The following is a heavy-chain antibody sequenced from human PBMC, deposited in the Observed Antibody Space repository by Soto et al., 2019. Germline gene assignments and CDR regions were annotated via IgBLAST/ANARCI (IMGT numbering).Heavy chain of an antibody. Sequence: SETLSLTCTVSGGSISSSSYYWGWIRQPPGKGLEWIGSIYYSGSTYYNPSLKSRVTISVDTSKNQFSLKLSSVTAADTAVYYCARQAKVVAARHYYYYGMDVWGQGTTVTVSS. CDR1: GGSISSSSYY. CDR3: ARQAKVVAARHYYYYGMDV. CDR2: IYYSGST. J-gene: IGHJ6*02. V-gene: IGHV4-39*01. D-gene: IGHD2-15*01.